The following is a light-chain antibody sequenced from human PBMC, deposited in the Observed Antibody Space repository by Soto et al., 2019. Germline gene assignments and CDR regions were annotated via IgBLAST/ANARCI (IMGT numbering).Light chain of an antibody. Sequence: EIVLPQSPGTLSLSPGERATLSCRASQSVTNSFLAWYQQKPGQAPRLLIYGASRRATGIPDRFTGSGSGTDFTLTISRLEPEDFVVYYWQQYVSSPWAFGQGTKVEI. J-gene: IGKJ1*01. V-gene: IGKV3-20*01. CDR1: QSVTNSF. CDR3: QQYVSSPWA. CDR2: GAS.